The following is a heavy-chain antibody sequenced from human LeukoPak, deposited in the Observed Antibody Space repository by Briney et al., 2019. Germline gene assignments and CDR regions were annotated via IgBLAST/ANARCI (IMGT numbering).Heavy chain of an antibody. CDR1: GDSVSSSAS. CDR2: TYYRSKWSS. D-gene: IGHD1-1*01. V-gene: IGHV6-1*01. Sequence: SQTLSLTCAISGDSVSSSASWSWIRQSPSRGLEWLGRTYYRSKWSSDYATSVKSRITINADTSKNQFSLQLSSVTPEDTAVYYCARDADSSNEWGPFDPWGQGTLVTVSS. CDR3: ARDADSSNEWGPFDP. J-gene: IGHJ5*02.